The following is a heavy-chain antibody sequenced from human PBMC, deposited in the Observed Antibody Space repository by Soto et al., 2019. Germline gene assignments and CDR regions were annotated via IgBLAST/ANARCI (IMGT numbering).Heavy chain of an antibody. CDR1: GFTFSSYA. V-gene: IGHV3-23*01. J-gene: IGHJ4*02. CDR2: ISGSGGST. D-gene: IGHD6-6*01. Sequence: GGSLRLSCAASGFTFSSYAMSWVRQAPGKGLEWVSAISGSGGSTYYADSVKGRFTISRDNSKNTLYLQMNSLRAEDAALYYCAKGGVGYSSSSSPCDYWGQGTLVTVSS. CDR3: AKGGVGYSSSSSPCDY.